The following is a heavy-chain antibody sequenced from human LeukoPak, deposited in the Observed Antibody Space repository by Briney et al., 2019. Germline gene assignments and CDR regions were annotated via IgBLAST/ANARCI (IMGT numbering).Heavy chain of an antibody. D-gene: IGHD3-22*01. CDR3: AKERYYYDSSGYQPCFDY. V-gene: IGHV3-23*01. CDR2: AGNSGGST. CDR1: GFTFSRYA. Sequence: GGSLRLSCAASGFTFSRYAMSWVRQAPGKGLEWVSGAGNSGGSTYYADSVEGRFTISRDNSKNMLYLQMNSLRAEDTAAYYCAKERYYYDSSGYQPCFDYWGQGALVTVSS. J-gene: IGHJ4*02.